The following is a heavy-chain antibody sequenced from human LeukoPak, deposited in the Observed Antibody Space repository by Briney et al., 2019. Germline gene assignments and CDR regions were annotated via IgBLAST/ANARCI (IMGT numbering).Heavy chain of an antibody. Sequence: ASVKVSCKASGGTFSSYAISWVRQAPGQGLEWMGGIIPIFGTANYAQKFQGRVTITTDESTSTAYMELSSLRSEDTAVYYCARVITLYQPPGAFDIWGQGTMVTVSS. D-gene: IGHD2-2*01. V-gene: IGHV1-69*05. CDR3: ARVITLYQPPGAFDI. CDR1: GGTFSSYA. CDR2: IIPIFGTA. J-gene: IGHJ3*02.